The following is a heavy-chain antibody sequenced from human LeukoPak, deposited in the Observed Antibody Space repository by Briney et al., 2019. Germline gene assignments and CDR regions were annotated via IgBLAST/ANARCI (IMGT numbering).Heavy chain of an antibody. Sequence: ASVKVSCKTSGDTLNIYAINWVRQAPGQGHERMGRIVPMYNIATYAPKLQGRITIAADRSTSVVDMELRSLTSEDAAVYYCARGPYTSDRSGFYYCCMDVWVKGTTVSVSS. CDR3: ARGPYTSDRSGFYYCCMDV. J-gene: IGHJ6*03. D-gene: IGHD2-2*02. CDR1: GDTLNIYA. CDR2: IVPMYNIA. V-gene: IGHV1-69*04.